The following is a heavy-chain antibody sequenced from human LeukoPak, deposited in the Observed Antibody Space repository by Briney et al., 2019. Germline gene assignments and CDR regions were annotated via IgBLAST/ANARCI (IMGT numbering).Heavy chain of an antibody. Sequence: ASVKVSCKASGYTFTSYGISWVRQAPGQGLEWMGWISAYNGNTNCAQKLQGRVTMTTDTSTSTAYMELRSLRSDDTAVYYCARDTHDFWSGYSAYGMDVWGQGTTVTVSS. CDR2: ISAYNGNT. V-gene: IGHV1-18*01. D-gene: IGHD3-3*01. CDR3: ARDTHDFWSGYSAYGMDV. J-gene: IGHJ6*02. CDR1: GYTFTSYG.